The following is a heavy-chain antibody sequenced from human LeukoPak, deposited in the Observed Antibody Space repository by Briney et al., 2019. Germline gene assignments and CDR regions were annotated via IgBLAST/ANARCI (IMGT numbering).Heavy chain of an antibody. CDR1: GYVFTSYW. V-gene: IGHV5-51*01. Sequence: GESLKISCKGSGYVFTSYWIGWVRQMPGKGLEWMGIIYPGDSDTRYSPSFQGQVTISADKSISTAYLQWSSLKASDTAMYYCARPVLVSGDWFDPWGQGTLVTVSS. CDR2: IYPGDSDT. J-gene: IGHJ5*02. D-gene: IGHD2-8*02. CDR3: ARPVLVSGDWFDP.